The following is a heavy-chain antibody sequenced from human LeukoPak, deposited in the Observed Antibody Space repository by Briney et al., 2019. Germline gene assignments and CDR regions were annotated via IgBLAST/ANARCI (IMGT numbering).Heavy chain of an antibody. Sequence: SETLSLTCTVSGGSISSSSYYWGWVRQPPGTGLGRIGSTYYSGSTYYNPSLKSLVTISLDKSTNQFSPKRSSLSPPDPPAYFCARHGRIGGVVSRFDYWGQGTLVSVSS. J-gene: IGHJ4*02. D-gene: IGHD3-3*01. CDR2: TYYSGST. CDR3: ARHGRIGGVVSRFDY. CDR1: GGSISSSSYY. V-gene: IGHV4-39*01.